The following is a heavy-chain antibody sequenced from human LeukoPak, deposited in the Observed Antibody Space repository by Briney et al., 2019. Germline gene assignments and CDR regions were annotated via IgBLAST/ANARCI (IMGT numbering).Heavy chain of an antibody. V-gene: IGHV3-48*03. D-gene: IGHD6-13*01. J-gene: IGHJ5*02. CDR3: ARAEGAAAALFDP. CDR1: GFPFSSYE. Sequence: GGSLRLSCAAPGFPFSSYEMNWVRQAPGKGLEWVSYLSSSGRTIYYADSVKGRFTISRDNAKNSLFLQMNSLRAEDTAVYYCARAEGAAAALFDPWGQGTLVTVSS. CDR2: LSSSGRTI.